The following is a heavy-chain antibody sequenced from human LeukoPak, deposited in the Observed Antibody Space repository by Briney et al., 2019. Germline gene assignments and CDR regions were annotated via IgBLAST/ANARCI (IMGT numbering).Heavy chain of an antibody. V-gene: IGHV3-48*04. Sequence: GGSLRLSCAASGFTFSWFSMNWVRQAPGKGLEWVSYISDSSTTMYYADSLKGRFTISRDNAKNSLYLQMDSLRAEDTAVYYCAKDPEKGLAVARLEHWGQGTLVTVSS. CDR2: ISDSSTTM. D-gene: IGHD6-19*01. J-gene: IGHJ5*02. CDR3: AKDPEKGLAVARLEH. CDR1: GFTFSWFS.